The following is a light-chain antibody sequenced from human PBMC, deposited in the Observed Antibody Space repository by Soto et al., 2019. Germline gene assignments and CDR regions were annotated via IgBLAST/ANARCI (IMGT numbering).Light chain of an antibody. CDR1: SSDVGGSNY. Sequence: QSVLTQPASVSGSPGQSITISCTGTSSDVGGSNYVSWYQQHPGKAPKLMIYEVSNRPSGVSNRFSGSKSGNTASLTISGLQAEDEADYYCSSYTTATHAVLGGVLFGGGTKLTVL. J-gene: IGLJ2*01. CDR3: SSYTTATHAVLGGVL. V-gene: IGLV2-14*01. CDR2: EVS.